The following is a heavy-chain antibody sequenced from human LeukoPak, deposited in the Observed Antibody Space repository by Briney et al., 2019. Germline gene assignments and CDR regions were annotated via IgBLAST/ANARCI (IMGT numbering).Heavy chain of an antibody. V-gene: IGHV4-59*12. Sequence: NPSETLSLTCTVSGGSISSYYWSWIRQPPGKGLEWIGYIYYSGSTNYNPSLKSRVTISVDTSKNQFSLKLSSVTAADTAVYYCARVRSSAGFDYWGQGTLVTVSS. CDR1: GGSISSYY. CDR3: ARVRSSAGFDY. D-gene: IGHD6-25*01. CDR2: IYYSGST. J-gene: IGHJ4*02.